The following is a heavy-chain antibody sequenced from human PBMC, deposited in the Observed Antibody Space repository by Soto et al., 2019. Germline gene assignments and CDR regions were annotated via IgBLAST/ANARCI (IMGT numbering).Heavy chain of an antibody. CDR2: ISATGGNI. J-gene: IGHJ2*01. V-gene: IGHV3-23*01. D-gene: IGHD3-16*01. CDR3: AKVAGGLGYFDL. Sequence: SGVSLRLSCVASGFIFSDYAMTWIRQAPGKGLEWVATISATGGNIEYRESLKGRFTISRDNSKKMVYLQINGLTADDTAVYYCAKVAGGLGYFDLWGRGTLVTVSS. CDR1: GFIFSDYA.